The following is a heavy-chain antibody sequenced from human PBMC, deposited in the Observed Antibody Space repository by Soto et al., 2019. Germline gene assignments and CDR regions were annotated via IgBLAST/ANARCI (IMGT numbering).Heavy chain of an antibody. J-gene: IGHJ6*02. V-gene: IGHV4-59*01. CDR1: GGSISTYL. Sequence: QVQLQESGPGLVKPSETLSLTCTVSGGSISTYLWTWIRQSPGKGLEWIGNVHYSGTTNYSPSLKSRVTISVDTAKTQFSLKLSSVTAADTALYYCAREDPADYYYYGMDVWGQGTTVTGSS. CDR2: VHYSGTT. CDR3: AREDPADYYYYGMDV.